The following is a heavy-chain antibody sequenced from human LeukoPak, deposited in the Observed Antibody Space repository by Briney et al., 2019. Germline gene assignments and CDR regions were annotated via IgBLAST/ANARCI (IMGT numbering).Heavy chain of an antibody. CDR1: GGSINSYY. Sequence: SETLSLTCTVSGGSINSYYWNWIRQPPGKGLEWIGYIYYSGSTNYNPSLKSRVTISVDTSKNQFSLRLNSVTAADTAVYYCARANSSSRYYYMDVWGKGTTVTVSS. CDR2: IYYSGST. J-gene: IGHJ6*03. V-gene: IGHV4-59*01. D-gene: IGHD6-6*01. CDR3: ARANSSSRYYYMDV.